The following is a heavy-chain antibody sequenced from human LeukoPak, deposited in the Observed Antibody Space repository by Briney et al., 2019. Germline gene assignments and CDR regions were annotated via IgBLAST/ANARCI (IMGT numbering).Heavy chain of an antibody. V-gene: IGHV3-48*01. CDR1: GFTFTSYS. Sequence: PGGSLRLSCAASGFTFTSYSMTWVRQAPGKGLEWLSYISRVGSPIYYADSVKGRFTISRDIAKNSLFLQMNSLRAEDTAVYYCARDRSSYYLDYWGQGILVTVSS. CDR3: ARDRSSYYLDY. J-gene: IGHJ4*02. D-gene: IGHD6-13*01. CDR2: ISRVGSPI.